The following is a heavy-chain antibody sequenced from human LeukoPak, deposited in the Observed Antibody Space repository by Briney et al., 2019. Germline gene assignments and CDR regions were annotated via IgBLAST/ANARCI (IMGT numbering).Heavy chain of an antibody. CDR3: TRDWLNKAYDP. CDR2: IHAETGVT. J-gene: IGHJ4*02. D-gene: IGHD3-16*01. CDR1: AHIFTGYY. V-gene: IGHV1-2*02. Sequence: ASVKVSCRDSAHIFTGYYIHWVRHAPGQGLEWMAWIHAETGVTYYAQKFQGRVTLTRDTSISTDYMELTRLRSDDTAIYYCTRDWLNKAYDPWGQGTLVTVSS.